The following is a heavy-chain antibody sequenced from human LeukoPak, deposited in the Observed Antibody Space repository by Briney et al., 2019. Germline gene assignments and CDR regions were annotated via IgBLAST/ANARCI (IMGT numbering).Heavy chain of an antibody. CDR2: ISTYNGNT. Sequence: ASVKVSCKASGYTFTTYSISWVRQASGQGLEWMGWISTYNGNTKYPQKLQDRVIMTTDTSTSTAYMELRSLTSDDTAVYYCARDPELRLFDYWGQGTLVTVSS. J-gene: IGHJ4*02. CDR1: GYTFTTYS. V-gene: IGHV1-18*01. CDR3: ARDPELRLFDY. D-gene: IGHD1-26*01.